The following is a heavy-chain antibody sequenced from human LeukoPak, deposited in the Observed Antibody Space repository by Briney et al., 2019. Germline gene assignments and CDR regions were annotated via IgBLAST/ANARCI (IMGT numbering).Heavy chain of an antibody. D-gene: IGHD4-17*01. CDR1: GFTVSSNY. CDR3: ARDLYGDYGFDY. J-gene: IGHJ4*02. CDR2: ISSGSSYI. V-gene: IGHV3-21*01. Sequence: PGGSLRLSCAVSGFTVSSNYMNWVRQAPGKGLEWVSSISSGSSYIYYADSVKGRFTISRDNAKNSLYLQMNSLRAEDTAMYYCARDLYGDYGFDYWGQGTLVTVSS.